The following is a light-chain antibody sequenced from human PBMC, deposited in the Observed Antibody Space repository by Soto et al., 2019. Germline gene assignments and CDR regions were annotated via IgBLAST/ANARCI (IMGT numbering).Light chain of an antibody. V-gene: IGKV3-20*01. J-gene: IGKJ3*01. CDR2: GAS. CDR1: QSVRSS. Sequence: EIVLTQSPATVSLSPGERATLSCRASQSVRSSLAWYQQQPGQAPRLLIYGASSRATGIPDRFSGSGSGTDFTLTISRLEPEDFAVYYCQQYGSSPFSFGPGTKVDIK. CDR3: QQYGSSPFS.